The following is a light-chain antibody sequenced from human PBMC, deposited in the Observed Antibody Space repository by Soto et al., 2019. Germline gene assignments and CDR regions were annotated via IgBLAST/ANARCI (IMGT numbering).Light chain of an antibody. CDR1: QDIGSF. J-gene: IGKJ5*01. Sequence: DIQLTQSPSFLSASVGDRVTITCRASQDIGSFLAWYQQKPGKAPELLIHTASTLHSGVPSRFSGSGSGTESTLTASSLQPEDFGTDDCQHRRSYQITFSQGTRLELK. CDR3: QHRRSYQIT. CDR2: TAS. V-gene: IGKV1-9*01.